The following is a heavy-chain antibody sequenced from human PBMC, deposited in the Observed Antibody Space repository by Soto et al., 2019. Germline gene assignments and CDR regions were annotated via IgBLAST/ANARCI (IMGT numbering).Heavy chain of an antibody. CDR1: GYPFTSYG. V-gene: IGHV1-18*01. D-gene: IGHD4-17*01. CDR3: ARDRATVVTPDY. J-gene: IGHJ4*02. Sequence: ASVKVSCKASGYPFTSYGLSWVRQAPGQGLEWMGWISAYNGNTNYAQKLQGRVTMTTDTSTSTAYMELRSLRSDDTAVYYCARDRATVVTPDYWGQETLVTVSS. CDR2: ISAYNGNT.